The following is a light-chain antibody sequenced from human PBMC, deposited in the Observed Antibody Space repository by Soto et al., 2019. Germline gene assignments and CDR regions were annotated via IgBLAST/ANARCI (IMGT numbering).Light chain of an antibody. CDR2: DAS. Sequence: EIVLTQSPDTLSLSPGERATLSCRASQSVGSSLAWYQQKPGQAPRLLIYDASNRATGIPARFSGSGSGTDFTLTISSLEPEDFEVYYCQQRSNWPPEVTFGPGTKVDI. CDR3: QQRSNWPPEVT. V-gene: IGKV3-11*01. CDR1: QSVGSS. J-gene: IGKJ3*01.